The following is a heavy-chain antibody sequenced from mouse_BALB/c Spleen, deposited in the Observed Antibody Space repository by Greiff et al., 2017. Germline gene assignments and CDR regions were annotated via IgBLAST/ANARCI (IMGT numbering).Heavy chain of an antibody. CDR3: ARGVIRPYNDAMDY. CDR1: GYSFTSYC. V-gene: IGHV1-7*01. CDR2: INPSTGYT. J-gene: IGHJ4*01. Sequence: QVQLQQSGAELAKPGASVKMSCKASGYSFTSYCMHWVKQRPGQGLEWIGYINPSTGYTEYNQKFKDKATLTADKSSSTAYMQLSSLTSEDSAVYYCARGVIRPYNDAMDYWGQGTSVTVSA. D-gene: IGHD1-2*01.